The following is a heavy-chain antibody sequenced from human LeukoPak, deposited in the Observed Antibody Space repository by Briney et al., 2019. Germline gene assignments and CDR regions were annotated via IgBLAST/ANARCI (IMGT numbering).Heavy chain of an antibody. CDR2: ISGSGSDT. J-gene: IGHJ6*02. CDR1: GFTFSTYA. CDR3: AKEEFSSFRFTYYYYGLDV. V-gene: IGHV3-23*01. D-gene: IGHD6-6*01. Sequence: GGSLRLSCAASGFTFSTYAVNWVRQAPGKGLEWVSGISGSGSDTYYADSVKGRFTISRDYSKNTLYLQMNNLRAEDTAVYYCAKEEFSSFRFTYYYYGLDVWGQGTTVTVSS.